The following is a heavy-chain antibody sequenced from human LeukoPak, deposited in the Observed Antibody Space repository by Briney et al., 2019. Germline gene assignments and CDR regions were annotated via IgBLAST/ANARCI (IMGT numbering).Heavy chain of an antibody. V-gene: IGHV4-30-4*01. Sequence: SETLSLTCTVSGGSISSGDYYWSWIRQPPGKGLEWIGYIYYSGSTYYNPSLKSRVTISVDTSKNQFSLKLSSVTAADTAVYYCARETDPNWFDPWGQGTLVTVSS. J-gene: IGHJ5*02. CDR3: ARETDPNWFDP. CDR2: IYYSGST. CDR1: GGSISSGDYY.